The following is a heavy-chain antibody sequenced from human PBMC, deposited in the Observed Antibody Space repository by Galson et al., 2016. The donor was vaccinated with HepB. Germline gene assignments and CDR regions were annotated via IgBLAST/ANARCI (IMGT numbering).Heavy chain of an antibody. D-gene: IGHD4-17*01. CDR3: AKDSYGDPTGYLDY. CDR1: GFSFRNFG. CDR2: ISDDGVYT. Sequence: SLRLSCAASGFSFRNFGMSWVRQAPGKGLEWVAIISDDGVYTYYADSVKGRFAISRDNSKNTLFLQMHSLRADDTAVYFCAKDSYGDPTGYLDYWGQGALVTVSS. J-gene: IGHJ4*02. V-gene: IGHV3-30*18.